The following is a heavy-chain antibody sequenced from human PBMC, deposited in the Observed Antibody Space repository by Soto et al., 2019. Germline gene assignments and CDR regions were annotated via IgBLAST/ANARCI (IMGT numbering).Heavy chain of an antibody. Sequence: GGSLRLSCAASGFTFSDAWMSWVRQAPGKGLECVGRMKSKNDGGTIEYAAPVKGRFTISRDDSKNTLYVEMNSLKTEYTSVYYCTTGGCDWGQGTLVTVSS. CDR3: TTGGCD. J-gene: IGHJ4*02. CDR1: GFTFSDAW. CDR2: MKSKNDGGTI. V-gene: IGHV3-15*01.